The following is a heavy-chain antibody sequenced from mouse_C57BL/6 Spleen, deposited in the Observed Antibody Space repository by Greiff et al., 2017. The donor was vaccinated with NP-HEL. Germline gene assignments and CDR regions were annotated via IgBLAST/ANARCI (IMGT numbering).Heavy chain of an antibody. V-gene: IGHV5-4*01. CDR2: ISAGGSYT. CDR1: GFTFSSYA. D-gene: IGHD1-1*01. CDR3: ARDPWILRYFDY. J-gene: IGHJ2*01. Sequence: EVKLEESGGGLVKPGGSLKLSCAASGFTFSSYAMSWVRQTPEKGLEWVATISAGGSYTYYPDNVKGRFTISRDNAKNNLYLQMSHLKSEDTAMYYCARDPWILRYFDYWGQGTTLTVSS.